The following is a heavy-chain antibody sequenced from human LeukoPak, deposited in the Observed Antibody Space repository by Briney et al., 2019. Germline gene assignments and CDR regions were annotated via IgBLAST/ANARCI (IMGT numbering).Heavy chain of an antibody. V-gene: IGHV1-18*01. CDR1: GGTFSSYA. CDR3: ARGTVTFYHMDV. CDR2: ISAYNGNT. D-gene: IGHD4-17*01. Sequence: ASVKVSCKASGGTFSSYAISWVRQAPGQGLEWMGWISAYNGNTNYAQKLQGRVTMTTDTSTSTAYMELRSLRSDDTAVYYCARGTVTFYHMDVWGKGTTVTVSS. J-gene: IGHJ6*03.